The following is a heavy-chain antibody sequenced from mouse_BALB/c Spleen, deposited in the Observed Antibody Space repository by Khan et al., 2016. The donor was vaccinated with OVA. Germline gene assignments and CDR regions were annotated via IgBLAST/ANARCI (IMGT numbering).Heavy chain of an antibody. CDR1: GFNFKDTY. D-gene: IGHD2-1*01. CDR3: ATRYGNPFAF. CDR2: IDPPNDDS. Sequence: VQLQESGAELVKPGASVKLSCSASGFNFKDTYIHWMKQRPEQGLEWIGRIDPPNDDSKYGPKFQAKATLTADTSSTTAYLQLSSLTSEDTAVYYGATRYGNPFAFWGQGTLVSVSA. J-gene: IGHJ3*01. V-gene: IGHV14-3*02.